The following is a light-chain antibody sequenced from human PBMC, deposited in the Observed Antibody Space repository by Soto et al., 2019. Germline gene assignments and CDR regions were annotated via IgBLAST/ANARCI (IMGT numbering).Light chain of an antibody. J-gene: IGKJ1*01. CDR2: GAS. Sequence: ETVLTQSPGTLSLSPGERATLSCRASQTIRSNYFAWYRQTPCQAPRLLIYGASNRATGIADRFSGSGSGTDFTLIISRLEPEDFALYYCQQYGSSRWTFGQGTKVEIK. CDR1: QTIRSNY. CDR3: QQYGSSRWT. V-gene: IGKV3-20*01.